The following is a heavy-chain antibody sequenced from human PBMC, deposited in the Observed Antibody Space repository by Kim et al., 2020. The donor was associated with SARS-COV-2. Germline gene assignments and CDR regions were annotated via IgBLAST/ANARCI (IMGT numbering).Heavy chain of an antibody. CDR1: GFTFSSYW. V-gene: IGHV3-7*05. D-gene: IGHD6-13*01. CDR2: IKQDGSEK. Sequence: GGSLRLSCAASGFTFSSYWMSWVRQAPGKRLEWVANIKQDGSEKYYVDSVNGRFTISRDNAKNSLYLQMNSLRAEDTAVYYCATYSSSWLGFDYWGQGTLVTVSS. CDR3: ATYSSSWLGFDY. J-gene: IGHJ4*02.